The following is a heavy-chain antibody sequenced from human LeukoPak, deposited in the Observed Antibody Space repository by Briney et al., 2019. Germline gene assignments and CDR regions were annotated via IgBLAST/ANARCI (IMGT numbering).Heavy chain of an antibody. CDR2: INHSGST. CDR1: GGSFSGYY. J-gene: IGHJ2*01. V-gene: IGHV4-34*01. Sequence: SETLSLTCPVYGGSFSGYYWGWNRQPPGKGLEWNGEINHSGSTNYNPSLKSRVTRSVDTSKKQFSLKLSSVTAADTAVYYCARHWRANWYFDLWGRGTLVTVSS. D-gene: IGHD3-3*01. CDR3: ARHWRANWYFDL.